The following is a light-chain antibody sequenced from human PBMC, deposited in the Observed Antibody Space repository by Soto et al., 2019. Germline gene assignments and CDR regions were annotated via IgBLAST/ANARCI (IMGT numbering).Light chain of an antibody. Sequence: EFVKTQFPATLSVSPGERLTFSCRAIQRVTTNLAWYQHKPGQSPRLLISGASTGASGISPRFSGSGSGTEFTLTIDRMQSAAIAVYYCQQYDRWPVTFGGGTKVDIK. J-gene: IGKJ4*01. CDR3: QQYDRWPVT. CDR2: GAS. V-gene: IGKV3-15*01. CDR1: QRVTTN.